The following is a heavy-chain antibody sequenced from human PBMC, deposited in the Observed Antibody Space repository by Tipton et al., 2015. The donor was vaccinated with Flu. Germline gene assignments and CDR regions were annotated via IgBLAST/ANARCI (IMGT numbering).Heavy chain of an antibody. CDR1: GFTFSSYW. V-gene: IGHV3-7*03. D-gene: IGHD2-15*01. Sequence: SLRLSCAASGFTFSSYWMSWVRQAPGKGLEWVANIKQDGSEKYYVDSVKGRFTISRDNAKNSLYLQMNSLRAEDTAVYYCASDIVVVVAEGAFDIWGQGTMVTVSS. CDR2: IKQDGSEK. CDR3: ASDIVVVVAEGAFDI. J-gene: IGHJ3*02.